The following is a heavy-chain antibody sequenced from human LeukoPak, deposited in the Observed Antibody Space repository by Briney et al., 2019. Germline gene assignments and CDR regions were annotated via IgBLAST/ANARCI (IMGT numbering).Heavy chain of an antibody. V-gene: IGHV3-48*01. Sequence: GGSLRLSCAASGFIFSSYSMIWVRQAPGKGLKWVSYISSSSSTIFYADSVKGRFTISRDNARNSLYLQMNSLRAEDTAVYYCASGPTPGVAATADYWGQGTLVTVSS. CDR1: GFIFSSYS. D-gene: IGHD6-13*01. CDR2: ISSSSSTI. CDR3: ASGPTPGVAATADY. J-gene: IGHJ4*02.